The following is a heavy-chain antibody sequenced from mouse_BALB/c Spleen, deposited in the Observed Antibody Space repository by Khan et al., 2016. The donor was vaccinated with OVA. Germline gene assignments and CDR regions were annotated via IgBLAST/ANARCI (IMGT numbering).Heavy chain of an antibody. CDR2: INTYTGEP. V-gene: IGHV9-1*02. CDR3: ARGASYWYFDV. J-gene: IGHJ1*01. Sequence: QIQLVQSGPELKKPGETVKISCKASGYTFTNYGMNWVKQAPGKGLKWMGWINTYTGEPTYADDFKGRFAFSLETSASTAYLQLNNLKNEDMATXFCARGASYWYFDVWGAGTTVIVSS. CDR1: GYTFTNYG.